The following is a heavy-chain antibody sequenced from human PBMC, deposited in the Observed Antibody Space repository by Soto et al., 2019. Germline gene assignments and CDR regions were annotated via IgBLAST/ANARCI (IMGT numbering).Heavy chain of an antibody. Sequence: GASVKVSCKASGYTFTSYGISWVRQAPGQGLEWMGWISAYNGNTNYAQKLQGRVTMTTDTSTSTAYMELRILRSDDTAVYYCARARITMVRGVSPRTLYYYGMDVWGQGTTVTVSS. CDR3: ARARITMVRGVSPRTLYYYGMDV. J-gene: IGHJ6*02. D-gene: IGHD3-10*01. V-gene: IGHV1-18*01. CDR1: GYTFTSYG. CDR2: ISAYNGNT.